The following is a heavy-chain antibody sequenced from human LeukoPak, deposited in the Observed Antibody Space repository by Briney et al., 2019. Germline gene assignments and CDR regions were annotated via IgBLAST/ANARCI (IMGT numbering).Heavy chain of an antibody. CDR1: GYTFTSYY. CDR2: INPNSGGT. Sequence: ASVKVSCKASGYTFTSYYMHWVRQAPGQGLEWMGWINPNSGGTNYAQKFQGRVTMTRDTSISTAYMELSRLRSDDTAVYYCAPSNSWDYYFDYWGQGTLVTVSS. V-gene: IGHV1-2*02. CDR3: APSNSWDYYFDY. J-gene: IGHJ4*02. D-gene: IGHD6-13*01.